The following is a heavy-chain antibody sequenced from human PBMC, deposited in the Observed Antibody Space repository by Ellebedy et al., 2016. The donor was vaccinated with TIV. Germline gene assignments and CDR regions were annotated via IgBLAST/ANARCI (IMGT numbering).Heavy chain of an antibody. J-gene: IGHJ1*01. Sequence: EGSLRLSCVASGFTFSTYAMHWVRQAPGTGLEWVAVISYDGSNKYYADSVKGRFTISRDNSKNTLYLQMNSLRAEDTAVYYCARGGSYSSGWYGREYFQHWGQGTLVTVSS. CDR2: ISYDGSNK. CDR1: GFTFSTYA. CDR3: ARGGSYSSGWYGREYFQH. V-gene: IGHV3-30-3*01. D-gene: IGHD6-19*01.